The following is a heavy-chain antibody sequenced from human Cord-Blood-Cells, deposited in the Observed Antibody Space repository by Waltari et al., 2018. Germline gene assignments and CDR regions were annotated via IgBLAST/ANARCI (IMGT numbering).Heavy chain of an antibody. J-gene: IGHJ4*02. CDR1: GYSISSGYY. CDR3: ARVFRRGSYYDY. Sequence: QVQLQESGPGLVKPSETLSLTCAVSGYSISSGYYWGWIRQPPGKGLEWIGSIYHSGRTYYNPPLKSRVTIAVDTSKNQFSLKLSSVTAADTAVYYCARVFRRGSYYDYWGQGTLVTVSS. CDR2: IYHSGRT. D-gene: IGHD1-26*01. V-gene: IGHV4-38-2*01.